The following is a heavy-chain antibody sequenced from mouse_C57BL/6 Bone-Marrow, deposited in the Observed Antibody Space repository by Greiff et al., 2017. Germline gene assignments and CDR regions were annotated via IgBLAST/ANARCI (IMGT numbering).Heavy chain of an antibody. J-gene: IGHJ1*03. CDR1: GYTFTDYN. D-gene: IGHD1-1*01. CDR2: INPNNGGT. Sequence: VQLQQSGPELVKPGASVKIPCKASGYTFTDYNMDWVKQSHGKSLEWIGDINPNNGGTIYNQKFKGKATLTVDKSSSTAYMELRSLTSEDTAVYYCARRSYYGRDWYFDVWGTGTTVTVSS. V-gene: IGHV1-18*01. CDR3: ARRSYYGRDWYFDV.